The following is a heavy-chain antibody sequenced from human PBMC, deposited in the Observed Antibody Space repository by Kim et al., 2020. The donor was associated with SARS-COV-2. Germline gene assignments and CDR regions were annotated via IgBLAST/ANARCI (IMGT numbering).Heavy chain of an antibody. CDR3: ARVYYDFWSGVGIPNYNYYYGRDL. CDR2: INTNTGNP. V-gene: IGHV7-4-1*02. J-gene: IGHJ6*02. CDR1: GYTFTSYA. D-gene: IGHD3-3*01. Sequence: ASVKVSCKASGYTFTSYAMNWVRQAPGQGLEWMGWINTNTGNPTYAQGFTGRFVFSLDTSVSTAYLQISSLKAEDTAVYYCARVYYDFWSGVGIPNYNYYYGRDLWGQGTTVTVSS.